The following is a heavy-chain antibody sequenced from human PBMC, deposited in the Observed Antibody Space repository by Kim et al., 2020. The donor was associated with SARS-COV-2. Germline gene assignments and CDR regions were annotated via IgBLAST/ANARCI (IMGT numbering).Heavy chain of an antibody. CDR1: GFTFSSRA. D-gene: IGHD6-19*01. CDR2: INNGGNP. CDR3: AKDHPSSGWPTFDS. V-gene: IGHV3-23*01. Sequence: GGSLRLSCVASGFTFSSRAMSWVRQTPGKGLEWVASINNGGNPYYADSVKGRFTVSIDITKATLYLHLNSLRAEDTALYYCAKDHPSSGWPTFDSWGQGT. J-gene: IGHJ4*02.